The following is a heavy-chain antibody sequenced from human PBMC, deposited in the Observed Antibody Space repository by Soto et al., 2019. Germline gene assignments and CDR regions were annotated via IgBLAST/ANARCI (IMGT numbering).Heavy chain of an antibody. CDR3: AHSPQRGYVRSFDY. Sequence: QITLKESGPTLVKPTQTLTLTCTFSGFSLSTSGVGVGWIRQPPGKALEWLALIYWDDDKRYSPSLKSRLTILKRTXXTQVVLTMTNMDPVDTATYYCAHSPQRGYVRSFDYWGQGTLVTVSS. V-gene: IGHV2-5*02. CDR1: GFSLSTSGVG. J-gene: IGHJ4*02. CDR2: IYWDDDK. D-gene: IGHD5-18*01.